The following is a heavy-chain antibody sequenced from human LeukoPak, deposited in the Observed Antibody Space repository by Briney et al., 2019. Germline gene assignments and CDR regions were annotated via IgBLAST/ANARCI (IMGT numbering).Heavy chain of an antibody. Sequence: SETLSVTCTVSGGSITSSSYYWGWIRQPPGKGLEWIGSASYSGGTYYNPSLKIRVTISVDTSKNQFSLMLNSVTAADTAVYYCAREGSGSRPFDYWGQGTLVTVSS. D-gene: IGHD3-10*01. CDR1: GGSITSSSYY. V-gene: IGHV4-39*07. CDR3: AREGSGSRPFDY. J-gene: IGHJ4*02. CDR2: ASYSGGT.